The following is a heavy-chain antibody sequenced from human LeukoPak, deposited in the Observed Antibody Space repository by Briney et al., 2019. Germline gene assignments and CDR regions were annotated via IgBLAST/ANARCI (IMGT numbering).Heavy chain of an antibody. D-gene: IGHD5-24*01. V-gene: IGHV3-7*04. CDR3: TRVGYIDEGIDY. CDR2: IKQDGSKK. J-gene: IGHJ4*02. Sequence: GRSLRLSCVASGFPSSSYWMTWVRQAPGKGLEWVANIKQDGSKKSYVDSVKGRFTISRDNAKNSLYLQMNSLRAEDTAIYCCTRVGYIDEGIDYWGQGTLVTVSS. CDR1: GFPSSSYW.